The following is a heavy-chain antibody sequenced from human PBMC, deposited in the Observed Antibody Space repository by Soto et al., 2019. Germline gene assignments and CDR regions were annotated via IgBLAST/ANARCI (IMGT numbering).Heavy chain of an antibody. CDR2: IYSSGNP. CDR3: ARHLAGRVSGQDY. Sequence: SETLSLTCTVSSASISSSSYFWGWIRQTPGKGLEWIGQIYSSGNPSYNPSLKSRVTISVDTSKNQFSLKLSSVTAADTAVYYCARHLAGRVSGQDYWGPGSQVTVSS. CDR1: SASISSSSYF. V-gene: IGHV4-61*05. D-gene: IGHD6-19*01. J-gene: IGHJ4*02.